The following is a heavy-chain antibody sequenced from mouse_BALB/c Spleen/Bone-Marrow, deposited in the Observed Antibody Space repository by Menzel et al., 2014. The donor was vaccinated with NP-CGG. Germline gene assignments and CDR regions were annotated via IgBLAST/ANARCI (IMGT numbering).Heavy chain of an antibody. J-gene: IGHJ4*01. CDR1: GLTFIAYT. Sequence: EVKLVESGGGLVEPGGSLKLSCAASGLTFIAYTMSWVRQTPEKRLEWVAYINNGGGSTYYPDTVKGRFTISRDNAKNTLYLQMSSLKSEDTALYYCSRHGEERPVLAMDYWGQGTSVTVSS. V-gene: IGHV5-12-2*01. D-gene: IGHD2-14*01. CDR2: INNGGGST. CDR3: SRHGEERPVLAMDY.